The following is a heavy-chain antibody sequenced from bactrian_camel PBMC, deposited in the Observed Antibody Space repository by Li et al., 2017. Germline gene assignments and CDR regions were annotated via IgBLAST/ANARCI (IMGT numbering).Heavy chain of an antibody. Sequence: HVQLVESGGGSVQPGGSLRLSCAAFGDTTSSYCMAWFRQAPGAERAGVAAIYSAGGATVYADSVKGRFAISLDSAKNTLYLQLNSLKTEDTAMYYCKRDGLDYDSIQRRGRGTQVTVS. CDR1: GDTTSSYC. CDR2: IYSAGGAT. J-gene: IGHJ4*01. D-gene: IGHD6*01. V-gene: IGHV3S1*01.